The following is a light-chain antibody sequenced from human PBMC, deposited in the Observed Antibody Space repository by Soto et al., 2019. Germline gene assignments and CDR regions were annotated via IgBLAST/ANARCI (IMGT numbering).Light chain of an antibody. Sequence: DIQMTQSPSSLFASVGDSVTITCRASQTITTYLNWYQQKPGKAPKLLIYAASSLQSGVPSRFSGSGSGTEFTLTISSRQPEDFATDFCQQIYSARLTFGGGTKVEIK. CDR1: QTITTY. V-gene: IGKV1-39*01. J-gene: IGKJ4*01. CDR2: AAS. CDR3: QQIYSARLT.